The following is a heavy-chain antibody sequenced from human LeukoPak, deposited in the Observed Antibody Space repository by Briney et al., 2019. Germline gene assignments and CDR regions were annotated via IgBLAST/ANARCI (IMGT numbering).Heavy chain of an antibody. CDR1: GFTFSSYS. Sequence: GGSLRLSCAASGFTFSSYSMNWVRQAPGKGLEWVSYISSSSSTIYYADSVKGRFTISRDNAKNSLYLQMNSLRAEDTAVYYCASDLTERNDYWGQGTLVTVSS. CDR3: ASDLTERNDY. D-gene: IGHD2-8*02. V-gene: IGHV3-48*01. CDR2: ISSSSSTI. J-gene: IGHJ4*02.